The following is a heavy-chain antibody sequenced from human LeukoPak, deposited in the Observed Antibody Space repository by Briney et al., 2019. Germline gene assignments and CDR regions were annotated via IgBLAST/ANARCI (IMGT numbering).Heavy chain of an antibody. CDR2: IYYSGST. CDR3: ARDGEVGSYFDY. D-gene: IGHD3-10*01. V-gene: IGHV4-59*01. Sequence: SETLSLTCTVSGGSISNYYWSWIRQPPEKGLEWIGHIYYSGSTNYNPSLQSRVTISVDTSKNQFSLKLSSVTAADTAVYYCARDGEVGSYFDYWGQGTLVTVSS. J-gene: IGHJ4*02. CDR1: GGSISNYY.